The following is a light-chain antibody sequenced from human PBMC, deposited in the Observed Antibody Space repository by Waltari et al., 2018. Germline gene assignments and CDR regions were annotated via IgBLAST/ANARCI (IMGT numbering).Light chain of an antibody. V-gene: IGLV1-51*02. Sequence: QSVLTQPPSVSGAPGQRVTISCTGGGSNIGAGYDVHWYRQLPGKAPELLIYENTERPSGIPGRFSGSKSGTSATLDITGLQAGDEADYYCGTWDSSLSGAVFGGGTHLTVL. CDR2: ENT. J-gene: IGLJ7*01. CDR1: GSNIGAGYD. CDR3: GTWDSSLSGAV.